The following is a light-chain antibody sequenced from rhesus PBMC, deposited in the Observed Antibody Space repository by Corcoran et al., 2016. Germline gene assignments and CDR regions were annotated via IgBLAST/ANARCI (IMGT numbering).Light chain of an antibody. CDR1: QGISSY. CDR3: LQHNSYPYS. CDR2: AAS. V-gene: IGKV1-28*03. Sequence: DIQMTQSPSSLSASVGDTVTITCRASQGISSYLNWFQQKTGKAPKLLIYAASRLESGVPSRFSGSGSGTDFTLTISSLQPEDFAVYYCLQHNSYPYSFGQGTKVEIK. J-gene: IGKJ2*01.